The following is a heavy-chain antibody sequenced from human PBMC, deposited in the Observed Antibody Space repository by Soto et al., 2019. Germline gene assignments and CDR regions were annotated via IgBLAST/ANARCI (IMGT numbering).Heavy chain of an antibody. D-gene: IGHD3-3*01. CDR1: GFTFSSYS. Sequence: EVQLVESGGGLVKPGGSLRLSCAASGFTFSSYSMNWVRQAPGKGLEWVSSISSSSSYIYYADSVKGRFTISRDNAKNSLYLQMNSLRAEDTAVYYCARDLPRPDDFWSGYGPDYWGQGTLVTVSS. J-gene: IGHJ4*02. CDR2: ISSSSSYI. V-gene: IGHV3-21*01. CDR3: ARDLPRPDDFWSGYGPDY.